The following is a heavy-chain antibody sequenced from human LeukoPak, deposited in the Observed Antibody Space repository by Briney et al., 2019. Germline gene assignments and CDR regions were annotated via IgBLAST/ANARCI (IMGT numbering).Heavy chain of an antibody. D-gene: IGHD6-6*01. CDR1: GDSISGSY. CDR3: ARHTATTYSSSSDWFDP. CDR2: IYRSGTT. V-gene: IGHV4-4*09. J-gene: IGHJ5*02. Sequence: SETLSLTCTVSGDSISGSYWSWIRQPPGKGLEWVGYIYRSGTTSYNPALKSRVTMAVDTSKNQFSLNLDSVTAADTAVYYCARHTATTYSSSSDWFDPWGQGTLVTVSS.